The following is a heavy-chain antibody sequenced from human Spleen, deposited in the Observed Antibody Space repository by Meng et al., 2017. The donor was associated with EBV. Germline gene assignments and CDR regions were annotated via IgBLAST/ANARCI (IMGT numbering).Heavy chain of an antibody. J-gene: IGHJ4*02. D-gene: IGHD3-10*01. V-gene: IGHV4-61*03. CDR3: ARGNYMFDY. CDR1: GGSVSSGSYY. Sequence: QVQLQESGSGLVXPXXXXXLTCTVSGGSVSSGSYYWSWIRQPPGKGLEWIGNIYYSGSTNYNPSLKSRVTISADRSKNHFSLRLSSLTAADTAVYYCARGNYMFDYWGQGTLVTVSS. CDR2: IYYSGST.